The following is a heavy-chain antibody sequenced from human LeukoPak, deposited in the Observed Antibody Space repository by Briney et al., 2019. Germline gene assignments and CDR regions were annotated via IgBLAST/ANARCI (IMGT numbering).Heavy chain of an antibody. CDR3: AKGGPHYGSGSYYAFDY. CDR2: IRYDGSNK. D-gene: IGHD3-10*01. V-gene: IGHV3-30*02. J-gene: IGHJ4*02. CDR1: GFTFSSYG. Sequence: PAGGSLRLSCAASGFTFSSYGMHWVRQAPGKGLEWVAFIRYDGSNKYYADSVKGRFTISRDNSKNTLYLQMNSLRAEDTAVYYCAKGGPHYGSGSYYAFDYWGQGTLVTVSS.